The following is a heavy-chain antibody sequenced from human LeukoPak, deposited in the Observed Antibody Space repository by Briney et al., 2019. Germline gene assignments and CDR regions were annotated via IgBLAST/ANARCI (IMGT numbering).Heavy chain of an antibody. J-gene: IGHJ4*02. Sequence: GGSLRLSCAASGFTFSSYSMNWVRQAPGKGLEWVSSISSSSSYIYYADSVKGRFTISRDNAKNSLYLQMNSLRAEDTAVYYCAKTLLGYCSGGSCSRPFDYWGQGTLVTVSS. D-gene: IGHD2-15*01. CDR3: AKTLLGYCSGGSCSRPFDY. CDR2: ISSSSSYI. V-gene: IGHV3-21*01. CDR1: GFTFSSYS.